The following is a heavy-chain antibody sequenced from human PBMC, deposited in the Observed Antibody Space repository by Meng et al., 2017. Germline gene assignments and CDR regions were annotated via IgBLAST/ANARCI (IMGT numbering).Heavy chain of an antibody. J-gene: IGHJ5*02. D-gene: IGHD6-19*01. CDR3: ARDHRYSSGWWFDP. CDR1: GGSISSSSYY. CDR2: IYYSGST. V-gene: IGHV4-39*07. Sequence: QPQWSGPGLVRPSETLSLTCTVSGGSISSSSYYWGWIRQPPGKGLEWIGSIYYSGSTYYNPSLKSRVTISVDTSKNQFSLKLSSVTAADTAVYYCARDHRYSSGWWFDPWGQGTLVTVSS.